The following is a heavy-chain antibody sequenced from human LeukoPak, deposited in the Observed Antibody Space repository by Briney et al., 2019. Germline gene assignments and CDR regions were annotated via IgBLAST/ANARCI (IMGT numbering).Heavy chain of an antibody. Sequence: SETLSLTCTVSGDSINSYYWNWIRQPPGKGLEWIGYGHYTGSTYKNPSLNSRVALSVDTSKNQFSLKLSSVTAADTAVYYCARWGEHSALRVHAFDVWGQGTMVTVSS. CDR3: ARWGEHSALRVHAFDV. V-gene: IGHV4-59*01. CDR2: GHYTGST. CDR1: GDSINSYY. D-gene: IGHD3-10*01. J-gene: IGHJ3*01.